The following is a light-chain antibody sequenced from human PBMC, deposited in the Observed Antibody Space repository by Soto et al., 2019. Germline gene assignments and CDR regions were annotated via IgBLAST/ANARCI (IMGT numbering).Light chain of an antibody. J-gene: IGKJ4*01. CDR3: QQSYSVPRLT. CDR2: FAS. Sequence: DIQMTQSPSSLSAFVGERVTITCRASQDIDTYVNWYQFKTGEAPKLLIYFASTLQTGVPYRFSGSGAGTDFTLTIANLQPEDFGIYYCQQSYSVPRLTFGVGTRVNIK. CDR1: QDIDTY. V-gene: IGKV1-39*01.